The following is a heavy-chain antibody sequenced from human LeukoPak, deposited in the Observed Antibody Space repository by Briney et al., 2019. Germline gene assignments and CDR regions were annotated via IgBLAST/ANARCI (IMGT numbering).Heavy chain of an antibody. Sequence: GGSLRLSCAASGFTFGSYAMHWVRQAPGKGLEYVSAITNDGGTTFYANSVKGRFTISRDNSKNTLFLQMGSLRPKDMAVYYCARVDDFTYDFWGQGTLVTVSS. CDR3: ARVDDFTYDF. V-gene: IGHV3-64*01. D-gene: IGHD2-2*03. CDR2: ITNDGGTT. CDR1: GFTFGSYA. J-gene: IGHJ4*02.